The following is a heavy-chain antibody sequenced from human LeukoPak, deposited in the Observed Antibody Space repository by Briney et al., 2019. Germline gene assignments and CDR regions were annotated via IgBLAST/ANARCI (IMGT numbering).Heavy chain of an antibody. CDR1: GFTFNDFA. CDR2: IADAGT. J-gene: IGHJ3*01. CDR3: ARNLGPFDV. D-gene: IGHD3-16*01. V-gene: IGHV3-23*01. Sequence: GGSLRLSCAASGFTFNDFAMTWVRQAPGKGLEWVSTIADAGTYYADSVKGLFIISRDNSKNMLYLQLNSLRADDTAMYYCARNLGPFDVRGHGTMVTVSS.